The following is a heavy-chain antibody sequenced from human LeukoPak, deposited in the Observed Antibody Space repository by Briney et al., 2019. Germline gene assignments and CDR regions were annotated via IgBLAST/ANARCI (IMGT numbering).Heavy chain of an antibody. D-gene: IGHD1-26*01. Sequence: ASVKVSCKASGYTFTSYYVHWVRQAPGQGFEWMGWINPISGGTNYAQKFQGRVTMTRDTSISTAYMELSRLRSDDTAVYYCARNLVRGNYGMFDYWGQGTLVTVSS. CDR3: ARNLVRGNYGMFDY. CDR2: INPISGGT. V-gene: IGHV1-2*02. J-gene: IGHJ4*02. CDR1: GYTFTSYY.